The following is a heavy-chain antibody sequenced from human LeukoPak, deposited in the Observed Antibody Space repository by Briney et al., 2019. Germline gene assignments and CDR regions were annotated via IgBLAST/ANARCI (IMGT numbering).Heavy chain of an antibody. CDR1: GYTFTSYY. CDR3: ARVETPMNYDSSGSNDAFDI. CDR2: INPSGGST. D-gene: IGHD3-22*01. Sequence: ASVTVSCKASGYTFTSYYMHWVRQAPGRGLEWMGIINPSGGSTSYAQKFQGRVTMTRDTSTSTVYMELSSLRSEDTAVYYCARVETPMNYDSSGSNDAFDIWGQGTMVTVSS. J-gene: IGHJ3*02. V-gene: IGHV1-46*01.